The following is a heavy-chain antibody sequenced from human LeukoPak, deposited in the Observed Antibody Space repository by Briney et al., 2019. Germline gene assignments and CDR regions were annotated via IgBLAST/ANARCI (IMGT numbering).Heavy chain of an antibody. V-gene: IGHV3-7*01. CDR2: IKQDGSEK. J-gene: IGHJ6*02. CDR3: ARDPGSSYYYYYYGMDV. Sequence: GGSLRLSCAASGFTFSTYWMSRVRQAPGKGLAWVANIKQDGSEKYYVDSVKGRFTISRDNAKNSLYLQMNSLRAEDTAVYYCARDPGSSYYYYYYGMDVWGQGTTVTVSS. CDR1: GFTFSTYW. D-gene: IGHD3-10*01.